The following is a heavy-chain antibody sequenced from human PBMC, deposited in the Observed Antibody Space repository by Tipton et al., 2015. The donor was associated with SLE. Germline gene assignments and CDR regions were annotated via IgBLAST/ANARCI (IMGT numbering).Heavy chain of an antibody. D-gene: IGHD5-12*01. CDR1: GFTLSSFS. CDR3: ASLYRG. Sequence: SLRLSCTASGFTLSSFSMNWVRQAPGKGLEWVSSISSSSSYIFYADSMKGRFTISRDNSKNTLILQMDSLRVDDTAVYYCASLYRGWGQGTLVTVSS. CDR2: ISSSSSYI. J-gene: IGHJ4*02. V-gene: IGHV3-21*04.